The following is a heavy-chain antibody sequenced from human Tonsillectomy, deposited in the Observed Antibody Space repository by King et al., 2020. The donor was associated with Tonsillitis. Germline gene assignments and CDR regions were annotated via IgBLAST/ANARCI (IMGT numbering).Heavy chain of an antibody. Sequence: TLKESGPALVKPTQTLTLTCTFSGFSLTTSGMCVSWIRQPPGKALEWLARIDWDDDKYYSTSLKTRLTISKDTSKNQVVLTMTNMDPVDTATYYCARSFFGGNYYYLDVWDKGTTVTVS. CDR3: ARSFFGGNYYYLDV. D-gene: IGHD3-3*01. J-gene: IGHJ6*03. CDR1: GFSLTTSGMC. V-gene: IGHV2-70*11. CDR2: IDWDDDK.